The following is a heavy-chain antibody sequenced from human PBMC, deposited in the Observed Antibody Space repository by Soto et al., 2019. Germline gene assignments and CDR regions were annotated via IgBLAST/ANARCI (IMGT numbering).Heavy chain of an antibody. D-gene: IGHD6-13*01. CDR1: GYTFTSYY. Sequence: ASVKVSSKAFGYTFTSYYMHSVRQAPGQGLEWMGRINPNSGGTSYAQKFQGWVTMTRDTSISTAYMELSRLRSDDTAVYYCAREGSIAAAPDYWGQGTLVTVSS. CDR2: INPNSGGT. V-gene: IGHV1-2*04. J-gene: IGHJ4*02. CDR3: AREGSIAAAPDY.